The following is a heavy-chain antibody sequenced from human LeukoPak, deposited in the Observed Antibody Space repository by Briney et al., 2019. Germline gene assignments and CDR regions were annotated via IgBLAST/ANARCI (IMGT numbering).Heavy chain of an antibody. CDR1: GDSVCSNSAA. V-gene: IGHV6-1*01. J-gene: IGHJ6*03. Sequence: SQTLSLTCAISGDSVCSNSAAWNWIRQSPWRGLEWLVRTYYRSKWYNDYAVSVISRITINPDTSKNQFSLQLNSVTPEGTAVYYCARWGGAVAGTDYYYYMDVWGKGTTVTISS. D-gene: IGHD6-19*01. CDR2: TYYRSKWYN. CDR3: ARWGGAVAGTDYYYYMDV.